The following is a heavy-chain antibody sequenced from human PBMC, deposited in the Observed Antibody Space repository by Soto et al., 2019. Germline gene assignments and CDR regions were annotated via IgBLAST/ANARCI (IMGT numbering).Heavy chain of an antibody. CDR1: GFTFSSYA. J-gene: IGHJ6*03. V-gene: IGHV3-23*01. CDR3: AKPLRVYALYYMDV. CDR2: ISGSGVST. D-gene: IGHD2-8*01. Sequence: GGSLRLSCAASGFTFSSYAMSWVRQAPGKGLEWVSAISGSGVSTYYADSRKSRFTISRDNSKHTLYLQMNSLRAEDTAVYYCAKPLRVYALYYMDVWGKGTTVTVSS.